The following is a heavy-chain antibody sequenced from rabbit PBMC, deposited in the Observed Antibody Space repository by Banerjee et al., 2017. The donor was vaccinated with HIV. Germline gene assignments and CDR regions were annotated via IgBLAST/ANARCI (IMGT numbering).Heavy chain of an antibody. CDR3: ARDLAGVIGWNFNL. CDR1: GFSFSSSCW. V-gene: IGHV1S40*01. J-gene: IGHJ4*01. D-gene: IGHD4-1*01. Sequence: QSLEESGGGLVQPGGSLTLSCTASGFSFSSSCWLCWVRQAPGKGLEWIACIYGGSSGTTYYATWAKGRFTISKTSSTTVTLQMTSLTAADTATYFCARDLAGVIGWNFNLWGPGTLVTVS. CDR2: IYGGSSGTT.